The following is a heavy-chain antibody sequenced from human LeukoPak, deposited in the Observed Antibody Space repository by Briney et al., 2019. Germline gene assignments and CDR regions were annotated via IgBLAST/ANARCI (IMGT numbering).Heavy chain of an antibody. CDR3: ARCKGGYSYGHIYYYYYYMDV. CDR1: GGSFSGYY. V-gene: IGHV4-34*01. CDR2: INHSGST. Sequence: SETLSLTCAVYGGSFSGYYWSWIRQPPGKGLEWIGEINHSGSTNYNPSLKSRVTISVYTSKNQFSLKLSSVTAADTAVYYCARCKGGYSYGHIYYYYYYMDVWGKGTTVTVSS. D-gene: IGHD5-18*01. J-gene: IGHJ6*03.